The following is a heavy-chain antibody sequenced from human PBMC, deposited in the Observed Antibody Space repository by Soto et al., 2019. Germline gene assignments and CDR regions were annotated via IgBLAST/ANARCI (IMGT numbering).Heavy chain of an antibody. J-gene: IGHJ4*02. CDR3: ASFWLSDYQFDY. CDR2: IYHSGST. Sequence: PSETLSLTCAVSGASVSSPNYYWSWIRQPPGKGLEWIGYIYHSGSTHYNPSLKSRVTVSLDTSKNQFSLKLSSVTAADTAVFYCASFWLSDYQFDYWGQRTLVTVSS. D-gene: IGHD3-3*01. V-gene: IGHV4-61*01. CDR1: GASVSSPNYY.